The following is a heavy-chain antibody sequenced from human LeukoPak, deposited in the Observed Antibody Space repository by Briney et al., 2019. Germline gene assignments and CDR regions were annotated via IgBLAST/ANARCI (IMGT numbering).Heavy chain of an antibody. J-gene: IGHJ5*02. Sequence: PAETLSLTCTVSGGSISSYYWSWIRQPPGKGLEWIGYIYYSGSTNYNPSLKSRVTISVDTSKNQFSLKLSSVTAADTAVYYCARDLKPVGRHQFDPWGQGTLVTVSS. CDR1: GGSISSYY. CDR3: ARDLKPVGRHQFDP. CDR2: IYYSGST. V-gene: IGHV4-59*01.